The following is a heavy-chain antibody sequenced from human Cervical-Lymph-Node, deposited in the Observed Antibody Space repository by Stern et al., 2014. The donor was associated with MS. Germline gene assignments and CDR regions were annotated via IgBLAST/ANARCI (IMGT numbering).Heavy chain of an antibody. J-gene: IGHJ5*02. CDR3: ARGIVTNRPAATLHNLFDP. CDR1: GGTLSSSYA. CDR2: IIPMIGLA. Sequence: DQLVESGAEVKKPGSSVNVSCKASGGTLSSSYAVSWVRQVPGQGLEWMGRIIPMIGLANYAQKFQTRFTITADKSSNTVYMNLSSLTSEDTALYYCARGIVTNRPAATLHNLFDPWGQGTLVTVSS. D-gene: IGHD2-15*01. V-gene: IGHV1-69*04.